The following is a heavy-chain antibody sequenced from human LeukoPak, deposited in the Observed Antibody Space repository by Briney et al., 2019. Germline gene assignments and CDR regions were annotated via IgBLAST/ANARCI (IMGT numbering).Heavy chain of an antibody. CDR3: ARDWRGSYFPDF. Sequence: GASVTVSCMASGYTLTDYYMHWVRQAPGQGLEWMGWINPNSGDTNYAQKFQGRVTMTRDTSISTAYMDLSRLTSDDTAIYYCARDWRGSYFPDFWGQGTLVTVSS. J-gene: IGHJ4*02. CDR2: INPNSGDT. D-gene: IGHD1-26*01. CDR1: GYTLTDYY. V-gene: IGHV1-2*02.